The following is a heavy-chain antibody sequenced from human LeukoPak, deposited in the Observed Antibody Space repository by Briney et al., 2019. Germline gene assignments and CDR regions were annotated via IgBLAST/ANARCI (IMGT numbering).Heavy chain of an antibody. CDR3: ASDPDEY. Sequence: NPGGALRLSCAASGFTLSSYSMNGGRQAPRKGRECVSSISIMSSDIYYADALKGRFTISRDNAKNSLYLPMNSLRAEDTAVYYCASDPDEYWGAGTLVTVSS. CDR2: ISIMSSDI. D-gene: IGHD1-14*01. V-gene: IGHV3-21*01. CDR1: GFTLSSYS. J-gene: IGHJ4*02.